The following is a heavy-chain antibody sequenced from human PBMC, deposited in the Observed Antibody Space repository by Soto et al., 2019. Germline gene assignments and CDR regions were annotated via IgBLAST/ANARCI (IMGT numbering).Heavy chain of an antibody. J-gene: IGHJ6*04. CDR1: GFTVSSKY. CDR3: ARDDILCDGGRCYGGSLYV. Sequence: EVHLVESGGGLVQPGGSLRLSCAASGFTVSSKYMSWVRQAPGKGLEWVSLIQSGGPTYYADSVKGRFTISRDTSENKMHLQMDSLRAEDTAVYYCARDDILCDGGRCYGGSLYVWGKGTTVTVSS. CDR2: IQSGGPT. V-gene: IGHV3-66*01. D-gene: IGHD2-15*01.